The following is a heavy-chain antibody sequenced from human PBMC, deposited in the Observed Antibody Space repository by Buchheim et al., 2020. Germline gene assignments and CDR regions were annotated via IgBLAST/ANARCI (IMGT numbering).Heavy chain of an antibody. CDR3: ARDWNYDFWSGYYYYGMDV. V-gene: IGHV3-7*01. J-gene: IGHJ6*02. D-gene: IGHD3-3*01. CDR1: GFTFSSYW. Sequence: EVQLVESGGGLVQPGGSLRLSCAASGFTFSSYWMSWVRQAPGKGLEWVANIKQDGSEKYYVDSVKGRFTISRDNAKNSLYLQMNSLRAEDTAVYYCARDWNYDFWSGYYYYGMDVWGQGTT. CDR2: IKQDGSEK.